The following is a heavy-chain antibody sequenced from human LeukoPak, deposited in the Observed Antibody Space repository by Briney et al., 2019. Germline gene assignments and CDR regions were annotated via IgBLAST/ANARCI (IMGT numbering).Heavy chain of an antibody. Sequence: SETLSLTCTGSGGSLSSYYWSWIRQPPGKGLEWIGYIYYSGSTNYNPSLKSRVTISVDTSKNQFSLKLRSVTAADTAVYYCARDPTVTTFDYWGQGTLVTVSS. V-gene: IGHV4-59*01. D-gene: IGHD4-17*01. J-gene: IGHJ4*02. CDR2: IYYSGST. CDR1: GGSLSSYY. CDR3: ARDPTVTTFDY.